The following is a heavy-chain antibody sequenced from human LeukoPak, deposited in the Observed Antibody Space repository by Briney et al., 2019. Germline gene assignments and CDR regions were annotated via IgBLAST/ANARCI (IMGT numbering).Heavy chain of an antibody. Sequence: ASVKVSCKASGGTFSSYAISWVQQAPGQGLEWMGGIIPIFGTANYAQKFQGRVTITADESTSTAYMELSSLRSEDTAVYYCARAPLGATQGAFDIWGQGTMVTVSS. V-gene: IGHV1-69*13. D-gene: IGHD1-26*01. CDR3: ARAPLGATQGAFDI. CDR2: IIPIFGTA. CDR1: GGTFSSYA. J-gene: IGHJ3*02.